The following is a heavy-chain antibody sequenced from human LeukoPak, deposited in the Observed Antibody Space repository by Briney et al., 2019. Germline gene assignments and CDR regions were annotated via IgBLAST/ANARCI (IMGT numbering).Heavy chain of an antibody. D-gene: IGHD3-3*01. Sequence: AGGSLRLSCAASGFTFSSYGTHWVRQAPGKGLEWVAVISYDGSNKYYADSVKGRFTISRDNSKNTLYLQMNSLRAEDTAVYYCAKEKSIRFLEWLSNYFDYWGQGTLVTVSS. J-gene: IGHJ4*02. CDR3: AKEKSIRFLEWLSNYFDY. CDR1: GFTFSSYG. V-gene: IGHV3-30*18. CDR2: ISYDGSNK.